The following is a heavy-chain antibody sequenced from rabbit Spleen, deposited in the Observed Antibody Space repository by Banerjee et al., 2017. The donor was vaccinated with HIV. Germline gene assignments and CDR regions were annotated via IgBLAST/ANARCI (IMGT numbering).Heavy chain of an antibody. D-gene: IGHD1-1*01. J-gene: IGHJ4*01. V-gene: IGHV1S40*01. CDR3: ARDLVAVIGWNFNL. CDR1: GFSFSSSYY. CDR2: IDDVDGST. Sequence: QSLEESGGDLVKTGASLTLTCTASGFSFSSSYYMCWVRQAPGKGLEWIACIDDVDGSTYYASWAKGRFTISKTSSTTVTLQMTSLTAADTATYFCARDLVAVIGWNFNLWGPGTLVTVS.